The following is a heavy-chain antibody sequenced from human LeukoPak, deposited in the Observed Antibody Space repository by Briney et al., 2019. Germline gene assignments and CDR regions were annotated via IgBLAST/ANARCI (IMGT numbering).Heavy chain of an antibody. CDR2: FDPEDGET. J-gene: IGHJ4*02. V-gene: IGHV1-24*01. Sequence: GASVEVSCKVSGYTLTELSMRWVRQAPGKGLEWMGGFDPEDGETIYAQKFQGRVTMTEDTSTDTAYMELSSLRSEDTAVYYCARDEITGDRPFDYWGQGTLVTVSS. CDR3: ARDEITGDRPFDY. D-gene: IGHD7-27*01. CDR1: GYTLTELS.